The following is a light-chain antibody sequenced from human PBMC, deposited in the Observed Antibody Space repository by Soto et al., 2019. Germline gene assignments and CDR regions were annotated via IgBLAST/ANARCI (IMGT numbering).Light chain of an antibody. CDR2: GAS. CDR3: QQYNKWPLT. CDR1: QSVSSSY. J-gene: IGKJ1*01. Sequence: EIVLTQSPGTLSLSPGEGATLSCRASQSVSSSYLAWYQQKPGQAPRLLIYGASTRATGIPARFSGSASGTEFTLTISSLQSEDFTVYYCQQYNKWPLTFGQGTKVDIK. V-gene: IGKV3-15*01.